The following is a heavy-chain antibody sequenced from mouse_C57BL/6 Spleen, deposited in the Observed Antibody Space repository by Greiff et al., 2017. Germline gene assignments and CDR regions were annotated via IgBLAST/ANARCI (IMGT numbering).Heavy chain of an antibody. CDR3: ARKTMNGYDEALDY. V-gene: IGHV1-39*01. J-gene: IGHJ2*01. Sequence: VQLQQSGPELVKPGASVKISCKASGYSFTDYNMNWVKQSNGKSLEWIGVINPNYGTTSYNQKFKGKATLTVDQSSSTAYMQLNSLTSEDSAVYYRARKTMNGYDEALDYCGQGTTLTVSS. CDR1: GYSFTDYN. CDR2: INPNYGTT. D-gene: IGHD2-2*01.